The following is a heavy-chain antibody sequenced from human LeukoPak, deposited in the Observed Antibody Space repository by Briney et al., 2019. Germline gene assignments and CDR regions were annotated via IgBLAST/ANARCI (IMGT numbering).Heavy chain of an antibody. CDR1: GGSISSSSYY. CDR3: AGCQLDHWYYYYMDV. D-gene: IGHD6-13*01. J-gene: IGHJ6*03. Sequence: SETLSLTCTVSGGSISSSSYYWGWIRQPPGKGLEWIGNIYYSGTTYYNPSLKSRVTISVDTSKNQFSLKLTSVTAADTAVYYCAGCQLDHWYYYYMDVWGKGTTVTVSS. CDR2: IYYSGTT. V-gene: IGHV4-39*07.